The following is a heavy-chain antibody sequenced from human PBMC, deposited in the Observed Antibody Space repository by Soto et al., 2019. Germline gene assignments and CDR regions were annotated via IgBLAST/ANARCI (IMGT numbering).Heavy chain of an antibody. CDR1: GFTFNYYW. D-gene: IGHD2-21*02. J-gene: IGHJ3*01. Sequence: EVPLVESEGGLVQRGGSLRLSCAASGFTFNYYWMHWVRQAPGQGLVWVSHIHSDGSTTTYADSVKGRFTISRDNAKNTLYLQMNSLGAEDTAVYYCVRGDKGGFDLWGQGTTVTVSS. CDR3: VRGDKGGFDL. CDR2: IHSDGSTT. V-gene: IGHV3-74*01.